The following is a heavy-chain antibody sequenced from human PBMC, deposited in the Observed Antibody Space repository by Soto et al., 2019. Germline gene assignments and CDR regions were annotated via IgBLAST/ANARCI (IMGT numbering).Heavy chain of an antibody. J-gene: IGHJ5*02. CDR3: ARHFGITTGNIWFDP. CDR1: GGSISSSSYY. D-gene: IGHD1-1*01. V-gene: IGHV4-39*01. Sequence: QLQLQESGPGLVKPSETLSLTCTVSGGSISSSSYYWGWIRQPPGKGLEWIGSIYYSGNTYYNPSLKSRVTISVDTSKNQFSLKLRSVTAADTAVYYCARHFGITTGNIWFDPWGQGTLVTVSS. CDR2: IYYSGNT.